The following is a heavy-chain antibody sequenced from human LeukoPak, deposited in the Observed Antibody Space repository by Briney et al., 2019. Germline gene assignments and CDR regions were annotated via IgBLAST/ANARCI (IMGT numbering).Heavy chain of an antibody. CDR1: GGSISSSSYY. D-gene: IGHD6-13*01. CDR2: IYYSGST. J-gene: IGHJ4*02. CDR3: ARLIYSSSWPFDY. Sequence: PSETLSLTCTVPGGSISSSSYYWGWIRQPPGKGLEWIGSIYYSGSTYYNPSLKSRVTISVDTSKNQFSLKLSSVTAADTAVYYCARLIYSSSWPFDYWGQGTLVTVSS. V-gene: IGHV4-39*01.